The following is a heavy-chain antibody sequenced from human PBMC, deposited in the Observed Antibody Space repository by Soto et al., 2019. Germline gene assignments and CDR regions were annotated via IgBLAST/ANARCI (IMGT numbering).Heavy chain of an antibody. J-gene: IGHJ4*02. CDR1: GGSISSYY. Sequence: LSLTCSVSGGSISSYYWSWIRQPPGKGLEWIGYIYYSGSTNYNPSLKSRVTISVDTSKNQFSLKLSSVTAADTAVYYCAREDYDSSGYYYGLDYWGQGTLVTVSS. CDR3: AREDYDSSGYYYGLDY. D-gene: IGHD3-22*01. CDR2: IYYSGST. V-gene: IGHV4-59*01.